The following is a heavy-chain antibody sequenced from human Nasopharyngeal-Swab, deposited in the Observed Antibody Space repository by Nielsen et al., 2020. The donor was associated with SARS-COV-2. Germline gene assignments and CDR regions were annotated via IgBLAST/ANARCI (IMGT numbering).Heavy chain of an antibody. V-gene: IGHV1-2*05. CDR1: GYTFTGYY. Sequence: ASVKISCKASGYTFTGYYMHWVRHAPGQGLVWMGRINPNSGGTNYAQKFQGRVTMTRDTSISTAYMELSRLRSDDTVVYYCAREVLGIAATGYYGMDVWGQGTTVTVSS. D-gene: IGHD6-13*01. CDR3: AREVLGIAATGYYGMDV. CDR2: INPNSGGT. J-gene: IGHJ6*02.